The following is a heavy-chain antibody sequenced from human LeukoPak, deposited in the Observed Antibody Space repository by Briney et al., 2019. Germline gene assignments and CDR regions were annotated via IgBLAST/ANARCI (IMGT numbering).Heavy chain of an antibody. D-gene: IGHD2-15*01. CDR3: ARDNPLPVVVHRENDAFDI. CDR1: GYTFTGYY. J-gene: IGHJ3*02. Sequence: AASVKVSCKASGYTFTGYYMHWVRQAPGQGLEWMGWINPNSGGTNYAQKFQGRVTMTRDTSISTAYMELSRLRSDDTAVYYCARDNPLPVVVHRENDAFDIWGQGTMVTVSS. CDR2: INPNSGGT. V-gene: IGHV1-2*02.